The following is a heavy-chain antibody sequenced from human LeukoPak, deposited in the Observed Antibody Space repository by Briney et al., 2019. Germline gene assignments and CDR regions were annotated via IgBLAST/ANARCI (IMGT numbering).Heavy chain of an antibody. J-gene: IGHJ4*02. CDR1: GFTFSSFA. Sequence: HSGGSLRLSCAASGFTFSSFAMTWVRQAPGKGLEWVSAVSRNGDSTYYADSVKGRFTISRDNSKNTLHLQMNSLRAEDTALYYCAKGLIAVGDGYYFDYWGQGTLVTVSS. CDR3: AKGLIAVGDGYYFDY. CDR2: VSRNGDST. D-gene: IGHD6-19*01. V-gene: IGHV3-23*01.